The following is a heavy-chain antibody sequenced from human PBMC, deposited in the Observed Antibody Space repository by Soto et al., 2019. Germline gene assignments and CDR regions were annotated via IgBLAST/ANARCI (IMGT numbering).Heavy chain of an antibody. D-gene: IGHD4-17*01. Sequence: ASVKVSCKASGGTFSSYAISWVRQAPGRVLEWMVGIIPIFGTANYAQKFQGRVTITADESTSTAYMEMSSLRSEDTAVCYCARKSAGDYRRYYYYYRMAFWGQGTTVTVSS. CDR3: ARKSAGDYRRYYYYYRMAF. J-gene: IGHJ6*01. CDR2: IIPIFGTA. CDR1: GGTFSSYA. V-gene: IGHV1-69*13.